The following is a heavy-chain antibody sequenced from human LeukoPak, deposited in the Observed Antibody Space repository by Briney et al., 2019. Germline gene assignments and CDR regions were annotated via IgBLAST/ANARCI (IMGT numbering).Heavy chain of an antibody. CDR2: ISSSSSYI. J-gene: IGHJ5*02. V-gene: IGHV3-21*01. D-gene: IGHD2-15*01. Sequence: PGGSLRLSCAASGFTFSSYSMNWVHQAPGKGLEWVSSISSSSSYIYYADSVKGRFTISRDNAKNSLFLQMNSLRAEDTAVYYCARSGVVVAALERGVANWFDPWGQGTLVTVSS. CDR1: GFTFSSYS. CDR3: ARSGVVVAALERGVANWFDP.